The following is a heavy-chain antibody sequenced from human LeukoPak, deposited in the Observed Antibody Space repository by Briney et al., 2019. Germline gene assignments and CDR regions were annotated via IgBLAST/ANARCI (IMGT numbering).Heavy chain of an antibody. V-gene: IGHV3-11*04. CDR3: ARDIGLAMRSGFDY. CDR2: ISNSGNTI. D-gene: IGHD3-10*01. CDR1: GFTFSDYW. J-gene: IGHJ4*02. Sequence: GGSLRLSCAASGFTFSDYWMSWVRQAPGKGLEWVSYISNSGNTIYYADSVKGRFTIFRDNAKNSLYLQMNSLRVEDTAVFYCARDIGLAMRSGFDYWGQGTLVTVSS.